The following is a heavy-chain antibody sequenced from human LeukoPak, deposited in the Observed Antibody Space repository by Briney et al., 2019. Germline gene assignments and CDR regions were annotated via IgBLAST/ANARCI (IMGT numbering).Heavy chain of an antibody. V-gene: IGHV3-21*01. Sequence: GGSLRLSCAASGFNFSSYVMNWVRQAPGKGLEWVSSISSSSTYIYYADSVKGRFTISRDNAKNSLYLQMNSLRAEDTAVYYCASLKYSSSSGGVGGGGDYWGQGTLVTVSS. CDR3: ASLKYSSSSGGVGGGGDY. D-gene: IGHD6-6*01. CDR1: GFNFSSYV. J-gene: IGHJ4*02. CDR2: ISSSSTYI.